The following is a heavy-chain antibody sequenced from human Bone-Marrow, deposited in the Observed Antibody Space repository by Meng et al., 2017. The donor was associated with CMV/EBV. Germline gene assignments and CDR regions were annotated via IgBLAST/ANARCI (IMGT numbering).Heavy chain of an antibody. CDR1: GFTFGDYA. J-gene: IGHJ6*02. CDR2: IRSKAYGGTT. V-gene: IGHV3-49*04. D-gene: IGHD1-7*01. CDR3: TRDLITITGTTSDYGMDV. Sequence: SLKISCTASGFTFGDYAMSWVRQAPGKGLEWVGFIRSKAYGGTTEYAASVKGRFTISRDDSKSIAYLQMNSLKTEDTAVYYCTRDLITITGTTSDYGMDVWGQGTTVTVSS.